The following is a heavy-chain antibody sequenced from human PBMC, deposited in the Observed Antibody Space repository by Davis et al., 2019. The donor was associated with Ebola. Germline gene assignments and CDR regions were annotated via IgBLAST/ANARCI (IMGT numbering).Heavy chain of an antibody. CDR1: GGSISSYY. V-gene: IGHV4-59*01. CDR2: IYYSGST. Sequence: SETLSLTCTVSGGSISSYYWSWIRQPPGKGLEWIGYIYYSGSTNNNPSLKSRVTISVDTSKNQFSLKLSSVTAADTAVYYCARDHGSSWNNWLDPWGQGTLVTVSS. CDR3: ARDHGSSWNNWLDP. D-gene: IGHD6-13*01. J-gene: IGHJ5*02.